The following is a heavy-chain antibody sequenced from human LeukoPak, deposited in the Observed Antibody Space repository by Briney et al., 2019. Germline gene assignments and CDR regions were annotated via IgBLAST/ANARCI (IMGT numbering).Heavy chain of an antibody. V-gene: IGHV4-59*08. CDR2: IYYSGST. J-gene: IGHJ3*02. CDR3: ARHPPRGYSYGSDGFDI. D-gene: IGHD5-18*01. Sequence: SETLSLTCSVSGDAISSYYWSWIRQPPGEGLEWIGYIYYSGSTNYNPSLKSRVTISVVTSKKQIALKLSSVTAADTAVYYCARHPPRGYSYGSDGFDIWGQGTMVTVSS. CDR1: GDAISSYY.